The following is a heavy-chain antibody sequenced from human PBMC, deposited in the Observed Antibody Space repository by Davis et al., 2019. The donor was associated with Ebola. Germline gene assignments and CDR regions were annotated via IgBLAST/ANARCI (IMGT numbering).Heavy chain of an antibody. CDR1: GGSITTYY. CDR2: LHYSGST. D-gene: IGHD5-24*01. CDR3: ARGWRRWLQVMGY. V-gene: IGHV4-59*12. J-gene: IGHJ4*02. Sequence: SETLSLTCTVSGGSITTYYWGWIRQSPEKGLEWIGYLHYSGSTNYNPSLKSRVTISVDTSKNQFSLKLSSVTAADTAVYYCARGWRRWLQVMGYWGQGTLVTVSS.